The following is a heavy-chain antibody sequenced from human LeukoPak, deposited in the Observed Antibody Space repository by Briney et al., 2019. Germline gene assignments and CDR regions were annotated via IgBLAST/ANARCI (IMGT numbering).Heavy chain of an antibody. CDR1: GGSISSGGYY. CDR3: ASGTAKRWLQLEEYFQH. Sequence: PSQTLSLTCTVSGGSISSGGYYWSWIRQHPGKGLEWIAYIYYSGSTNYNPSLKSRVTISVDTSKNQFSLKLSSVTAADTAVYYCASGTAKRWLQLEEYFQHWGQGTLVTVSS. CDR2: IYYSGST. V-gene: IGHV4-31*03. D-gene: IGHD5-24*01. J-gene: IGHJ1*01.